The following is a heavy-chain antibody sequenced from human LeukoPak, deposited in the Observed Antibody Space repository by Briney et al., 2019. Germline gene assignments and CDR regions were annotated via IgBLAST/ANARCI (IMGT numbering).Heavy chain of an antibody. CDR2: INSDGSTT. D-gene: IGHD3-10*01. CDR1: EYSVGSNY. J-gene: IGHJ5*02. V-gene: IGHV3-74*01. Sequence: PGGSLRLSCAASEYSVGSNYMTWVRQAPGKGLVWVSRINSDGSTTSYADSVKGRFTISRDNAKNTLYLQMNSLRAEDTAVYYCARESGYYGLGFDPWGQGTLVTVSS. CDR3: ARESGYYGLGFDP.